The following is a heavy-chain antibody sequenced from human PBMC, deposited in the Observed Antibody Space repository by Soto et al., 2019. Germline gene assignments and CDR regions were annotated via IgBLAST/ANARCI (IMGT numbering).Heavy chain of an antibody. V-gene: IGHV3-23*01. J-gene: IGHJ1*01. CDR3: AKILVRGVANGPFQH. Sequence: GGSLRLSCAASGFTFSSYAMSWVRQAPGKGLEWVSAISGSGGSTYYADSVKGRFTISRDNSKNTLYLQMNSLRAEDTAVYYCAKILVRGVANGPFQHWGQGTLVTVSS. D-gene: IGHD3-10*01. CDR2: ISGSGGST. CDR1: GFTFSSYA.